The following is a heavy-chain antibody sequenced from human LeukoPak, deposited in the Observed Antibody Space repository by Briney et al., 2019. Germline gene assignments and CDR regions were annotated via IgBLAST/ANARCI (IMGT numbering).Heavy chain of an antibody. V-gene: IGHV1-69*01. Sequence: SVKVSCKASGGTFSSYAISWVRQAPGQGLEWMGGIIPIFGTANYAQKFQGRVTITADESTSTAYTELSSLRSEDTAVYYCARSIAAAGPWYNWFDPWGQGTLVTVSS. D-gene: IGHD6-13*01. CDR3: ARSIAAAGPWYNWFDP. CDR2: IIPIFGTA. CDR1: GGTFSSYA. J-gene: IGHJ5*02.